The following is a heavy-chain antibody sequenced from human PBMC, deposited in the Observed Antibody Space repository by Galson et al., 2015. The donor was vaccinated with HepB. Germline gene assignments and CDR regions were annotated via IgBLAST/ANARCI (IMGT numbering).Heavy chain of an antibody. J-gene: IGHJ6*04. D-gene: IGHD3-3*01. Sequence: SVKVSCKASGGTFSSYAISWVRQAPGQGLEWMGGIIPIFGTANYAQKFQGRVTITADESTSTAYMELSSLRSEDTAVYYCARENDFWSGYYTPGMDVWGKGTTVTVSS. CDR3: ARENDFWSGYYTPGMDV. CDR2: IIPIFGTA. V-gene: IGHV1-69*13. CDR1: GGTFSSYA.